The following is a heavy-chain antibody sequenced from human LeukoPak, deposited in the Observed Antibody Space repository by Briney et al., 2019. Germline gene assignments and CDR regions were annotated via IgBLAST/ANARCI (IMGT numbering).Heavy chain of an antibody. CDR3: ARYRGGYSSGWYYFDY. CDR1: GFTFSSYE. D-gene: IGHD6-19*01. Sequence: GGSLRLSCAASGFTFSSYEMNWVRQAPGKGLEWVSYISSSGSTIYCADSVKGRFTISRDNAKNSLYLQMNSLRAEDTAVYYCARYRGGYSSGWYYFDYWGQGTLVTVSS. J-gene: IGHJ4*02. CDR2: ISSSGSTI. V-gene: IGHV3-48*03.